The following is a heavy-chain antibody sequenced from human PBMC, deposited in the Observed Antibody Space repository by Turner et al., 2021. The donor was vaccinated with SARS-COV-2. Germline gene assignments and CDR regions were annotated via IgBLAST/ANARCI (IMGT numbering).Heavy chain of an antibody. J-gene: IGHJ6*02. D-gene: IGHD6-19*01. CDR3: AGEVAVAGKFYYYGMDV. CDR2: IYYSGST. V-gene: IGHV4-39*01. CDR1: GGSISSSSYY. Sequence: QLQLQESGPGLVKPSETLSLTCTVSGGSISSSSYYWGWIRQPPGKGLEWIGSIYYSGSTYYNPSLKSRVTISVDTSKNQFSLKLSSVTAADTAVYYCAGEVAVAGKFYYYGMDVWGQGTTVTVSS.